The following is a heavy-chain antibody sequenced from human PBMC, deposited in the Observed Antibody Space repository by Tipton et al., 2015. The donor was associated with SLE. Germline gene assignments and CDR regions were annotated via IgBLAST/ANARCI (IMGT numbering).Heavy chain of an antibody. CDR1: GGSIRSHY. CDR3: ARDRDHASGRGWFDP. D-gene: IGHD1-26*01. J-gene: IGHJ5*02. CDR2: IYDTGST. Sequence: TLSLTCTVSGGSIRSHYCSWIRQPPGKGLEWIGYIYDTGSTDYNPSLKSRVTMSVDTSKNQFSLKLRSVTAADTAVYYCARDRDHASGRGWFDPWGQGTLVTVSS. V-gene: IGHV4-59*11.